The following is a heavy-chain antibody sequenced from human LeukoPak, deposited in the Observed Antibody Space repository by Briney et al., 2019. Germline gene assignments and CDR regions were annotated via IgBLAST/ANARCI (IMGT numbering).Heavy chain of an antibody. CDR1: GFSFNNYA. CDR3: AKSHRGGLRFSVDYFYMDV. J-gene: IGHJ6*03. CDR2: VSATGKNT. D-gene: IGHD3-3*01. Sequence: GGSLRLSCEASGFSFNNYAMNWVRQAPGQGLEWVSAVSATGKNTYYIDSVRGRFTNSRDNSTVYLQMDSLRVEDTAVYYCAKSHRGGLRFSVDYFYMDVWGKGTTVTVSS. V-gene: IGHV3-23*01.